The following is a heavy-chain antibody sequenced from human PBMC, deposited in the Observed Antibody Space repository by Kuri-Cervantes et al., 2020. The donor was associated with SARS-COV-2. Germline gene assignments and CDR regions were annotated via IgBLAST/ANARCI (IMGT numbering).Heavy chain of an antibody. CDR2: ISGSGGSR. Sequence: GESLKISCAASGFTFSSYAMSWVRQAPGKGLEWVSGISGSGGSRYYADSVKGRFTISRDNSKNTVYLQMKSLRAEDTAVYYCVTAYYDFWSGYYSGAFDIWGQGTMVTVSS. J-gene: IGHJ3*02. CDR3: VTAYYDFWSGYYSGAFDI. V-gene: IGHV3-23*01. D-gene: IGHD3-3*01. CDR1: GFTFSSYA.